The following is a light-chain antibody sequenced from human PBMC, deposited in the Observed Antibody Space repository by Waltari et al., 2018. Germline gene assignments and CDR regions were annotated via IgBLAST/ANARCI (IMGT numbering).Light chain of an antibody. CDR1: SSDVGNYNL. CDR2: EGN. Sequence: QSALTQPASVSGSTGQSITISCTGPSSDVGNYNLVSWYQQHPGKAPKLMIYEGNKRPSGVSNRFSGSKSGNMASLTISGLQAEDEADYYCCSYAGSSAPRVFGGGTKLTVL. V-gene: IGLV2-23*01. CDR3: CSYAGSSAPRV. J-gene: IGLJ3*02.